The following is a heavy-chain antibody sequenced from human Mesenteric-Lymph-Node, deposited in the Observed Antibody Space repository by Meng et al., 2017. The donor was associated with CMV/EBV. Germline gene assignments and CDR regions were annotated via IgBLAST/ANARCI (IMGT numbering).Heavy chain of an antibody. D-gene: IGHD1-1*01. J-gene: IGHJ6*02. Sequence: GESLKISCGASGFDFSSYEMNWVRQAPGRGLEWVAGINWNGASTGDADSVKGRFTISRGNVKNSLYLQMNRLRAEDTAVYYCARDRYPVPGPYYGMDVWGQGTTVTVSS. CDR2: INWNGAST. CDR1: GFDFSSYE. CDR3: ARDRYPVPGPYYGMDV. V-gene: IGHV3-20*04.